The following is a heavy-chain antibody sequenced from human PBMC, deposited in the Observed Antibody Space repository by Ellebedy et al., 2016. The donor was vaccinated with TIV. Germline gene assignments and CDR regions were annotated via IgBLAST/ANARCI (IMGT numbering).Heavy chain of an antibody. V-gene: IGHV4-59*01. J-gene: IGHJ3*01. Sequence: SETLSLTCAVSGGSLSDNYWTWIRQPPGKGLEWIGYLYYTGSTNYNPSLKSRVTIPVNTPRNQFSLKLSSVTAADTAVYYCVSSASMDAFDLWGQGTKVTVSS. CDR2: LYYTGST. CDR3: VSSASMDAFDL. D-gene: IGHD3-16*01. CDR1: GGSLSDNY.